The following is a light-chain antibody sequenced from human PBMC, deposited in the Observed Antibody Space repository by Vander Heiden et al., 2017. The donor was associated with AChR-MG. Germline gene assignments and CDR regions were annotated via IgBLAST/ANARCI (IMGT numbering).Light chain of an antibody. CDR1: SSDIGAYNF. V-gene: IGLV2-14*01. J-gene: IGLJ2*01. CDR3: SSYTTTHTRV. Sequence: QSALTQPASVSGSPGQSITISCIGTSSDIGAYNFVSWYQQHPGKAPEVVIHDVIKRPSGVSYRFSGSKSGNTASLTSSGLQVENEADYYCSSYTTTHTRVFGGGTKLTVL. CDR2: DVI.